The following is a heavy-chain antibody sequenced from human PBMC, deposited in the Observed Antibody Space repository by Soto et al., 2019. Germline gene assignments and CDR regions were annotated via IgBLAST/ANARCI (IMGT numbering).Heavy chain of an antibody. CDR1: GFTFSSYG. D-gene: IGHD3-3*01. CDR3: AKDSYDFWSGYYHPRPLYYYYYMDV. J-gene: IGHJ6*03. CDR2: ISYDGSNK. Sequence: GGSLRLSCAASGFTFSSYGMHWVRQAPGKGLEWVAVISYDGSNKYYADSVKGRFTISRDNSKNTLYLQMNSLRAEDTAVYYCAKDSYDFWSGYYHPRPLYYYYYMDVWGKGTTVTVSS. V-gene: IGHV3-30*18.